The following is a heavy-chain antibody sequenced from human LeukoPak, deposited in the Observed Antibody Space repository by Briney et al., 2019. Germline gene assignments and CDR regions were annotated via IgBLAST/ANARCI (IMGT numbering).Heavy chain of an antibody. Sequence: SLRLSCAASGFTFDGYAMHWVRPAPGQCLKWVSGIRWISGSIGYADSVKGRFTISRDNAKNSLYLQVNSLRAEDTALYYCAKGKQWPVDAFDIWGQGTMVTGSS. V-gene: IGHV3-9*01. D-gene: IGHD6-19*01. CDR3: AKGKQWPVDAFDI. CDR1: GFTFDGYA. CDR2: IRWISGSI. J-gene: IGHJ3*02.